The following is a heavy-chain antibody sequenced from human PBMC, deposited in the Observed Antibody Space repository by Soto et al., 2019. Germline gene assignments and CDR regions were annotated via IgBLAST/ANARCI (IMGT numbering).Heavy chain of an antibody. J-gene: IGHJ3*02. CDR2: ISSSSSYI. D-gene: IGHD3-22*01. Sequence: PGGSLRLSCAASGFSISHYWMSWVRQAPGKGLEWVSSISSSSSYIYYADSVKGRFTISRDNAKNSLYLQMNSLRAEDTAVYYCARDLGYYDSSGRRSAFDIWGQGTMVTVSS. CDR3: ARDLGYYDSSGRRSAFDI. V-gene: IGHV3-21*01. CDR1: GFSISHYW.